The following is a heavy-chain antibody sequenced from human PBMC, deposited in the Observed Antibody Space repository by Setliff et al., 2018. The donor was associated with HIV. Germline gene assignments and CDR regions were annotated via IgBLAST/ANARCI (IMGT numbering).Heavy chain of an antibody. Sequence: GGSLRLSCAASGFTFSSYSMNWVRQAPGKGLEWVSSISSSFSYIYYADSVKGRFTISRDNAKNSLYLQMNSLRAEDTAVYYCARGGGTSSPIDYHYYIDVWGKGTTVTVSS. V-gene: IGHV3-21*01. CDR2: ISSSFSYI. D-gene: IGHD6-6*01. CDR1: GFTFSSYS. CDR3: ARGGGTSSPIDYHYYIDV. J-gene: IGHJ6*03.